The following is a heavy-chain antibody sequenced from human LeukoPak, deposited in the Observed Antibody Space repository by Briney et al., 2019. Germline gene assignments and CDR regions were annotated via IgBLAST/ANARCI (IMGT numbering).Heavy chain of an antibody. CDR2: ISGSGGST. CDR1: GFTFSSYA. CDR3: AKDALTHYYDSSGYYPFDY. J-gene: IGHJ4*02. D-gene: IGHD3-22*01. V-gene: IGHV3-23*01. Sequence: GGSLRLSCAASGFTFSSYAMSWVRQAPGKGLEWVSAISGSGGSTYYADSVKGRFTISRDNSKNTLYPQMNSLRAEDTAVYYCAKDALTHYYDSSGYYPFDYWGQGTLVTVSS.